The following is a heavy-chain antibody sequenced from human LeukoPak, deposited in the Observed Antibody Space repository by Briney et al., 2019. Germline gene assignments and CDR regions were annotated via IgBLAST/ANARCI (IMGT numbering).Heavy chain of an antibody. D-gene: IGHD3-3*01. CDR1: GFTFSSYD. CDR2: ISAVGDTT. V-gene: IGHV3-23*01. CDR3: AKDASYYDFWSGYSQSSFDY. J-gene: IGHJ4*02. Sequence: AGPLRLSCAASGFTFSSYDMSWVRQAPGRGLEWVSTISAVGDTTYYADSVKGRFTISRDNSKNTLYLQMNSLRAEDTAVYYCAKDASYYDFWSGYSQSSFDYWGQGTLVTASS.